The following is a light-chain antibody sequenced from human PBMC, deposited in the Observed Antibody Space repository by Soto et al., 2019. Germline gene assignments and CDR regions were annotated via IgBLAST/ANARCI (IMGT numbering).Light chain of an antibody. J-gene: IGLJ1*01. CDR2: GNY. V-gene: IGLV1-44*01. Sequence: QSFLTQPPSASGTPGQRVTISCSGSSSNIGSETVNWFQHLPGTTPKLLIYGNYKRPSGVPARFSGSKSGTSASLAIIGLQSEDEADYYCAAWDDSLNAYVFGTGTKVTVL. CDR1: SSNIGSET. CDR3: AAWDDSLNAYV.